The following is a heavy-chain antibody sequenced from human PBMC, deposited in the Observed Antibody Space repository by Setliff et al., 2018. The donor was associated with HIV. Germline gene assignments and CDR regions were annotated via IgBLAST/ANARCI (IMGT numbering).Heavy chain of an antibody. D-gene: IGHD3-10*01. CDR1: EFTFSSYA. CDR3: TPTDYGGSDY. CDR2: IRSKAYGGTI. Sequence: PGGSLRLSCATSEFTFSSYAVGWVRQAPERGLEWVGFIRSKAYGGTIEYAASVKGRFTISRDDSKSIAYLQMNSLKTEDTAVYYCTPTDYGGSDYWGQGTLVTVSS. J-gene: IGHJ4*02. V-gene: IGHV3-49*04.